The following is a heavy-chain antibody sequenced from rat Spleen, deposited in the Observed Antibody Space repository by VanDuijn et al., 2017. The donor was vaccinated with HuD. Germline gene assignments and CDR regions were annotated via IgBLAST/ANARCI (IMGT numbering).Heavy chain of an antibody. CDR1: GFSLTSDG. CDR3: ARARSHDDGSYYYCWYFDF. Sequence: QVQLKESGPGLVQPSQTLSLTCTVSGFSLTSDGVHWVRQPPGKGLEWMGRIWGGGGTDYNSALKSRLNISRDTSKSQVLLKMNSLQTEDTAMYFCARARSHDDGSYYYCWYFDFWGPGTMVTVSS. V-gene: IGHV2-1*01. CDR2: IWGGGGT. D-gene: IGHD1-12*02. J-gene: IGHJ1*01.